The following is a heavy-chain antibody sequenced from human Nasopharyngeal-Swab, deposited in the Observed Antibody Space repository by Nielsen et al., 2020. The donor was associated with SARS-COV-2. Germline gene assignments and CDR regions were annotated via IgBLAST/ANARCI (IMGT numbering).Heavy chain of an antibody. Sequence: SETLSLTCTVSGDSIAYSTFYWGWIRQPPGKGREWIGNIYYNGNTYQNPSLQSRLTISVDKSKNQFSLQLSSVTAADTAVYYCVRSSSWYYFDYWGQGTQVSVSS. V-gene: IGHV4-39*01. J-gene: IGHJ4*02. CDR3: VRSSSWYYFDY. D-gene: IGHD6-13*01. CDR2: IYYNGNT. CDR1: GDSIAYSTFY.